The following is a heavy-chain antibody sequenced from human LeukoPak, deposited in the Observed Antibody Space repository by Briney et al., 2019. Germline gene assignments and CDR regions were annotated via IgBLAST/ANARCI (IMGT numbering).Heavy chain of an antibody. Sequence: ASVKVSCKASGYTFTSYGISWVRQAPGQGLEWMGWISGYNGNTNYAQNLQGRVTMTTDTSTSTVYMELRSLRSDDTAVYYCARVDLLTGYYFFDYWGQGTLVTVSS. CDR2: ISGYNGNT. V-gene: IGHV1-18*01. CDR3: ARVDLLTGYYFFDY. CDR1: GYTFTSYG. D-gene: IGHD3-9*01. J-gene: IGHJ4*02.